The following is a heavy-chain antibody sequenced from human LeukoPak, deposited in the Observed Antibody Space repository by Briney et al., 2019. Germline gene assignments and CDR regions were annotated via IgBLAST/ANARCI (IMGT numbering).Heavy chain of an antibody. CDR3: ARVRLYSNYFYYYGMDV. CDR2: IYTSGST. D-gene: IGHD4-11*01. CDR1: GGPISSGSYY. V-gene: IGHV4-61*02. Sequence: SETLSLTCTVSGGPISSGSYYWSWIRQPAGKGLEWIGRIYTSGSTNYNPSLKSRVTISVDTPKNQFSLKLSSVTAADTAVYYCARVRLYSNYFYYYGMDVWGQGTTVTVSS. J-gene: IGHJ6*02.